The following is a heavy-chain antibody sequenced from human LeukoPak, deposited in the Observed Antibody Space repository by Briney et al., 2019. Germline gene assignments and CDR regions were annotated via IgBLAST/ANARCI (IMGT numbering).Heavy chain of an antibody. CDR3: ARSLFSSGRHVYW. Sequence: GGSLRLSRAARGFTFSNYGSHWTRQAPGRGLEWVAVISYDGSNKYYADSVKGLFTISRDDSKNSLYVQMNSLRADDSAVYYCARSLFSSGRHVYWWRQSTLVTVSS. CDR1: GFTFSNYG. V-gene: IGHV3-30*03. J-gene: IGHJ1*01. D-gene: IGHD6-25*01. CDR2: ISYDGSNK.